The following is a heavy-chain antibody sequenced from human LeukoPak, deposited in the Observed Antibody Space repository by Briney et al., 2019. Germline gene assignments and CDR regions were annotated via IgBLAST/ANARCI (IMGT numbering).Heavy chain of an antibody. Sequence: ASVKVSCKASGGTFSSYAISWVRQAPGQGLEWMGGFIPIFGTANYAQKFQGRVTMTTDTSTSTAYMELRSLRSDDTAVYYCARAREPRYYDILTGYSLYYFDYWGQGTLVTVSS. D-gene: IGHD3-9*01. V-gene: IGHV1-69*05. CDR2: FIPIFGTA. CDR3: ARAREPRYYDILTGYSLYYFDY. CDR1: GGTFSSYA. J-gene: IGHJ4*02.